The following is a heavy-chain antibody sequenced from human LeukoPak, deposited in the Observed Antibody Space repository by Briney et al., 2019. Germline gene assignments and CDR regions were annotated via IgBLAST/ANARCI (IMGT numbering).Heavy chain of an antibody. CDR1: GGTFSSYA. J-gene: IGHJ3*02. Sequence: GASMKVSCKASGGTFSSYAISWVRQAPGQGLEWMGGIIPIFGTANYAQKFQGRVTITTDESTSTAYMELSRLRSDDTAVYYCARVWSYCSSTSCYPDAFDIWGQGTVVTVSS. CDR2: IIPIFGTA. CDR3: ARVWSYCSSTSCYPDAFDI. V-gene: IGHV1-69*05. D-gene: IGHD2-2*01.